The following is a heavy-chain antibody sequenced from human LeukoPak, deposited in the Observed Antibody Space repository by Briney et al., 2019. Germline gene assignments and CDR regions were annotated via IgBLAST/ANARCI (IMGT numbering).Heavy chain of an antibody. CDR1: GYTFTSYD. D-gene: IGHD3-3*01. CDR2: MKPNSGNT. CDR3: ARGGGITIFGVVIINAFDI. Sequence: ASVKVSCTASGYTFTSYDINWVRQATGQGLEWMGYMKPNSGNTGYAQKFQGRVTMTRNTSISTAYMELSSLRSEDTAVYYCARGGGITIFGVVIINAFDIWGQGTMVTVSS. J-gene: IGHJ3*02. V-gene: IGHV1-8*01.